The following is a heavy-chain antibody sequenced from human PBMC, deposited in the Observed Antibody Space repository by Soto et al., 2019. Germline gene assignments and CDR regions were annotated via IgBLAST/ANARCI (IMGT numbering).Heavy chain of an antibody. J-gene: IGHJ4*02. Sequence: ESGGGVVQPGRSLRLSCAASGFTFSSYGMHWVRQAPGKGLEWVAVISYDGSNKYYADSVKGRFIISRDNSKNTLYLQMNSLRAEDTAVYYCAKGFGEDFDYWGQGTLVTVSS. V-gene: IGHV3-30*18. D-gene: IGHD3-10*01. CDR3: AKGFGEDFDY. CDR2: ISYDGSNK. CDR1: GFTFSSYG.